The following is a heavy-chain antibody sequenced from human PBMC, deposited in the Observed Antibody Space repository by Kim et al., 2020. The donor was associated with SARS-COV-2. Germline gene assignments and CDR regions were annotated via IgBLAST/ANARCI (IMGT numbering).Heavy chain of an antibody. CDR3: ARGRWLWIS. V-gene: IGHV3-7*01. J-gene: IGHJ5*02. D-gene: IGHD5-12*01. CDR1: GFTFTNYW. Sequence: GGSLRLSCAASGFTFTNYWMSWVRQAPGKGLEWVANIKQDGSEKNYVDSVKGRFSISRDNAKNSLFLQMNSLRVDDTAVYYCARGRWLWISWGQGTLVTV. CDR2: IKQDGSEK.